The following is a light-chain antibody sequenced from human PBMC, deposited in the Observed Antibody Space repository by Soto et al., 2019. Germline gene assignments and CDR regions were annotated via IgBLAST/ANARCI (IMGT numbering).Light chain of an antibody. CDR1: QSISSY. CDR2: DAS. V-gene: IGKV3-11*01. CDR3: HLRSTCAFT. J-gene: IGKJ3*01. Sequence: EIVLTQSPATLSLSPGERATLSCRASQSISSYLAWYQQKPDQAPRLLIYDASNRATGIPARFSGSGSGTDFTLTICSLEPECCAVYYRHLRSTCAFTFGPGTQVDI.